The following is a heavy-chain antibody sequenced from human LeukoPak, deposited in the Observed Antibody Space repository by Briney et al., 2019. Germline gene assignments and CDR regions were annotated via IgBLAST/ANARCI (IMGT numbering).Heavy chain of an antibody. CDR1: GFSISIAW. J-gene: IGHJ3*01. Sequence: PGGSLRLSCAASGFSISIAWMSWVRQAPGKGLEWVGRIKSKGDGETRDYAAPVKDRFIISRDDSKNMLYLQMNSLKTEDTAIYYCAAVGEWLSNAFNLWGQGTMVNVSA. CDR2: IKSKGDGETR. CDR3: AAVGEWLSNAFNL. V-gene: IGHV3-15*01. D-gene: IGHD3-22*01.